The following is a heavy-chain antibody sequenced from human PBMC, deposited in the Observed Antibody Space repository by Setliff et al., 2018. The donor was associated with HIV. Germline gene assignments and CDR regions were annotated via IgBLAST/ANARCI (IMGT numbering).Heavy chain of an antibody. J-gene: IGHJ5*02. CDR2: INPNSGGT. D-gene: IGHD3-22*01. CDR3: ARSLPYDSIPLDP. Sequence: ASVKVSCKAYGYTFTAYYMHWVRQAPGQGLEWMGWINPNSGGTNYAQKFRGRVTMTRDTSINTAHMELSRLRSEDTAVYYCARSLPYDSIPLDPWGQGTLVTVSS. CDR1: GYTFTAYY. V-gene: IGHV1-2*02.